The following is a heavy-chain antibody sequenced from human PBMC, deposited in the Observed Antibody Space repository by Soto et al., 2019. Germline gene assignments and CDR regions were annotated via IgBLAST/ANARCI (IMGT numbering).Heavy chain of an antibody. CDR1: GFTFSSYE. CDR2: ISSSGSTI. V-gene: IGHV3-48*03. J-gene: IGHJ4*02. CDR3: ARVLYDSSGYYYGYFDY. D-gene: IGHD3-22*01. Sequence: GGSLRLSCAASGFTFSSYEMNWVRQAPGKGLEWVSYISSSGSTIYYADSVKGRLTISRDNAKNSLYLQMNSLRAEDTAVYYCARVLYDSSGYYYGYFDYWGQGTLVTVSS.